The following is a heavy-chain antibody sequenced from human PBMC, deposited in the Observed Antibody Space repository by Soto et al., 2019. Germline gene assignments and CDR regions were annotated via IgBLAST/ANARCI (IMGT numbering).Heavy chain of an antibody. Sequence: PSETLSLTCTVSGGSISSSSYYWGWIRQPPGKGLEWIGSIYYSGSTYYNPSLKSRVTISVDTSKNQFSLKLSSVTAADTAVYYCARRIVPAAPYYYYYMDVWGKGTTVTVSS. V-gene: IGHV4-39*01. CDR1: GGSISSSSYY. CDR2: IYYSGST. J-gene: IGHJ6*03. D-gene: IGHD2-2*01. CDR3: ARRIVPAAPYYYYYMDV.